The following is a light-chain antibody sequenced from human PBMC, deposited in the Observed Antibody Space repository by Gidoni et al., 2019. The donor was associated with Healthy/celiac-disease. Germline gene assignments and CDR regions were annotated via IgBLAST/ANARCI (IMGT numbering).Light chain of an antibody. CDR2: DAS. CDR1: QSVSSY. V-gene: IGKV3-11*01. CDR3: QQRSNLPLT. J-gene: IGKJ4*01. Sequence: EIVLTQSPATRSLSPGERATLSCRASQSVSSYLAWYQQKPGQAPRLLIYDASNRATGIPARFRGSGSGSDFTLTISSLEPEVFAVYYCQQRSNLPLTFGGXTKVEIK.